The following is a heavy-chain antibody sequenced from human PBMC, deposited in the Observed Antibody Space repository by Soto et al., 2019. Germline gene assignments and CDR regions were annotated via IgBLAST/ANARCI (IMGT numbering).Heavy chain of an antibody. CDR1: GGSISSSSYY. V-gene: IGHV4-39*01. D-gene: IGHD5-18*01. Sequence: QLQLQESGPGLVKPSETRSLTCTVSGGSISSSSYYWGWIRQPPGKGLEWIGSIYYSGSTYYNPSLKSRVTISVDTSKNQLALKLRSVTAADTAVYYCATNFQRPDLIQLLLDGYDYWGQGTLVTVSS. CDR3: ATNFQRPDLIQLLLDGYDY. CDR2: IYYSGST. J-gene: IGHJ4*02.